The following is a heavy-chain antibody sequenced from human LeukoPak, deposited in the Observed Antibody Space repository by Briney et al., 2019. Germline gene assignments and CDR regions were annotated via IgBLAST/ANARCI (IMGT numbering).Heavy chain of an antibody. Sequence: GGSLRLSCAASGFTFSNAWMSWVRQAPGKGLEWVGRIKSKTDGGTTDYAAPVKGRFTISRDDSKNTLYLQMKSLKTEDTAVYYCTTGSSLRYYDFWSGYYKYYGMDVWGQGTTVTVSS. J-gene: IGHJ6*02. CDR1: GFTFSNAW. CDR3: TTGSSLRYYDFWSGYYKYYGMDV. V-gene: IGHV3-15*01. D-gene: IGHD3-3*01. CDR2: IKSKTDGGTT.